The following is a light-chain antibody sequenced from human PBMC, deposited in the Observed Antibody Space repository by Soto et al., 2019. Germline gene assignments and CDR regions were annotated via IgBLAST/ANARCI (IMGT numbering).Light chain of an antibody. Sequence: DIQMTQSPSSLSASVGDRVTITCQAIQDITNDLNWSQQKPGQAPKVLIYEASNLKTGDPSRFSGSGSGTDVTFTISSLQPDDIATYFCQQYDNVPHTFGGGPKVEIK. J-gene: IGKJ4*01. V-gene: IGKV1-33*01. CDR2: EAS. CDR3: QQYDNVPHT. CDR1: QDITND.